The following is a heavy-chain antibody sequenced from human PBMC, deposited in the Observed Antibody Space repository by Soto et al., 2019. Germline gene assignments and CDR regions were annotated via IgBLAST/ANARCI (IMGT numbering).Heavy chain of an antibody. CDR3: ARDGQGRYYGPDV. Sequence: PSETLSLTCTVFGGSIRNYYWSWIRQPPGKGLEWIGYIYYSGSTNYNPSLKSRVTISVDTSKNQFSLKLSSVTAADTAVYYCARDGQGRYYGPDVWGQGTTVTVSS. V-gene: IGHV4-59*01. CDR2: IYYSGST. J-gene: IGHJ6*02. CDR1: GGSIRNYY. D-gene: IGHD1-26*01.